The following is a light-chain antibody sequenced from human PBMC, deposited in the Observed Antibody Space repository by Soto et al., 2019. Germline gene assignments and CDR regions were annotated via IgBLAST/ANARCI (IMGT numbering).Light chain of an antibody. CDR2: CGS. Sequence: EIVMTQSPATLSVSPGGRATLSCRASQSISSNLAWYQQTPGQAPRLLIYCGSTRATGIPARVSGSGSGTEFNLTISSRRSEDSATFYCQQYNNWPASMYSFGQGTKLEIE. CDR1: QSISSN. V-gene: IGKV3-15*01. J-gene: IGKJ2*01. CDR3: QQYNNWPASMYS.